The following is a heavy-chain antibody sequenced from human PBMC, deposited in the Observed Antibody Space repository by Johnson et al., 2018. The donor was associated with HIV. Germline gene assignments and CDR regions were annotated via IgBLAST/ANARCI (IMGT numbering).Heavy chain of an antibody. CDR3: ARDRIWGYAFDI. J-gene: IGHJ3*02. CDR2: ISWNSGRI. D-gene: IGHD3-16*01. CDR1: GFTFDDYA. V-gene: IGHV3-9*01. Sequence: VQLVESGGGLVQPGRSLRLSCAASGFTFDDYAMHWVRQAPGKGLEWVSGISWNSGRIGYADSVKGRFTISRDNAKNTLYLQMNSLRVEDTAVYYCARDRIWGYAFDIWGQGTMVTVSS.